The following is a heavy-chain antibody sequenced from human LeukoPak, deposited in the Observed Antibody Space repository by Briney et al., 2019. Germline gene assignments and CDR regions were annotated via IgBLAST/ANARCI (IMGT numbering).Heavy chain of an antibody. V-gene: IGHV3-33*06. CDR2: IWYDGSNN. D-gene: IGHD6-13*01. Sequence: GRSLRLSCAASGFTFSSYGMHWVRQAPGKGLEWVAVIWYDGSNNYYADSVKGRFTISRDNSKNTLYLQMNSLRAEDTAVYYCAKDLSRGIAAPPGYWGQGTLVTVSS. J-gene: IGHJ4*02. CDR1: GFTFSSYG. CDR3: AKDLSRGIAAPPGY.